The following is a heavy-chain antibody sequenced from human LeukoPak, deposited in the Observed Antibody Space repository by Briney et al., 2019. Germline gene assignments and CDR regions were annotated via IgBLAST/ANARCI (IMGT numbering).Heavy chain of an antibody. CDR1: GFTFSDYY. Sequence: PGGSLRLSCAASGFTFSDYYMSWIRQAPGKGLEWVSYISSSGSTIYYADSVKGRFTISRDNAKNSLYLQMNSLRAEDTAVYYCARGRLYYYDSSGYMEKAFDIWGQGTMVTVSS. CDR3: ARGRLYYYDSSGYMEKAFDI. D-gene: IGHD3-22*01. V-gene: IGHV3-11*04. J-gene: IGHJ3*02. CDR2: ISSSGSTI.